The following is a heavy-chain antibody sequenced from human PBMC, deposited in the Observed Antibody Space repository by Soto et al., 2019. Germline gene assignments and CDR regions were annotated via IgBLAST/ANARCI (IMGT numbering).Heavy chain of an antibody. V-gene: IGHV4-30-4*01. CDR2: IYDGGRT. D-gene: IGHD7-27*01. J-gene: IGHJ4*02. CDR3: ARGPSGDKVDS. Sequence: QVQLQESGPGLVKPSQTLSLTSTVSGGSISTVDYWWSWIRQSPDMGLEWIGHIYDGGRTYNNPAWESGVTMAVDTSRSQLSLTLRSVSAADTAVYYCARGPSGDKVDSWGQGTLVTVSS. CDR1: GGSISTVDYW.